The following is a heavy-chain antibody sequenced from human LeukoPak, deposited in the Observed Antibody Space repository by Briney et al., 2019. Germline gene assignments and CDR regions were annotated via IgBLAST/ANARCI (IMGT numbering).Heavy chain of an antibody. J-gene: IGHJ4*02. CDR2: IKQDGSER. V-gene: IGHV3-7*01. CDR3: ARDPGTTVTTTGDHY. D-gene: IGHD4-17*01. CDR1: GFTFRSSW. Sequence: GGSLRLSCAASGFTFRSSWMTWVRQAPGKGLEWVANIKQDGSERYYVDSVKGRFTISRDNAKNSLYLQMNSLRAEDTAVYYCARDPGTTVTTTGDHYWGQGTLVTVSS.